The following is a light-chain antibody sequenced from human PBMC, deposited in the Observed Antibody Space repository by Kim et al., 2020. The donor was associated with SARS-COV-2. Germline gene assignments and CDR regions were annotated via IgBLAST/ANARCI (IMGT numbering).Light chain of an antibody. CDR1: QSVSSN. CDR2: GAS. CDR3: QQYNNWPPWT. J-gene: IGKJ1*01. Sequence: SPGERATRSCRASQSVSSNLAWYQQKPGLAPRLLIYGASTRATGIPGRFSGSGSGTEFTLTISSLQSEDFAVYYCQQYNNWPPWTFGQGTKVDIK. V-gene: IGKV3-15*01.